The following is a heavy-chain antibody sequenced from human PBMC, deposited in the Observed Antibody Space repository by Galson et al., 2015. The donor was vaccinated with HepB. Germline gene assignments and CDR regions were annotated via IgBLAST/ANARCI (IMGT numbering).Heavy chain of an antibody. CDR2: INSDGTRT. CDR1: GFTFSTYW. Sequence: SLRLSCAASGFTFSTYWMHWVRQVPGKGLAWVSRINSDGTRTEYADSVKGRFTISRDNAKNTLYLQMNSLRGEDTAVYYCASRRLIFRAPKEVFDIWGQGTMVTVSS. V-gene: IGHV3-74*03. CDR3: ASRRLIFRAPKEVFDI. J-gene: IGHJ3*02. D-gene: IGHD3-10*01.